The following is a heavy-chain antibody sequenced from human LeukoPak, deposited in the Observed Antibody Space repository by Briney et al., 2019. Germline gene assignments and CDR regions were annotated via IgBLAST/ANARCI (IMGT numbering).Heavy chain of an antibody. V-gene: IGHV3-11*06. Sequence: GGSLRLSCAASGFTFSDYYMSWIRQAPGKGLEWVSYISSSSSYTNYADSVKGRFTISRDNAKNSLYLQMNSLRAEDTAVYYCARGDYDILTGYYYYYGMDVWGQGTTVTVSS. D-gene: IGHD3-9*01. CDR1: GFTFSDYY. CDR3: ARGDYDILTGYYYYYGMDV. J-gene: IGHJ6*02. CDR2: ISSSSSYT.